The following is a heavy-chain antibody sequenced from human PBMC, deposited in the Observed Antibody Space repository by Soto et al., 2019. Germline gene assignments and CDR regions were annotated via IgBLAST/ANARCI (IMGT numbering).Heavy chain of an antibody. CDR3: ARDPAIFVQSRGAGFNY. D-gene: IGHD3-3*01. V-gene: IGHV1-46*01. CDR2: INPSGGRT. CDR1: GYTFTSYY. J-gene: IGHJ4*02. Sequence: QVQLVQSGAEVKKPGASVKVSCKASGYTFTSYYMHWVRQAPGQGLEWMGIINPSGGRTSYAQKFQGRDTMTRDTSTSKVYMELSSLRSEDTAVYYCARDPAIFVQSRGAGFNYWGQGTLVTGSS.